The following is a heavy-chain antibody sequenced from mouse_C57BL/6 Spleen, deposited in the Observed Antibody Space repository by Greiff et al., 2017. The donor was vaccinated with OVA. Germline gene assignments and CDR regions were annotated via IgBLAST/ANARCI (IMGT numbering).Heavy chain of an antibody. CDR3: TRNYYGSSFAY. CDR1: GYTFTDYD. V-gene: IGHV1-15*01. Sequence: VQLQQSGAELVRPGASVTLSCKASGYTFTDYDMHWVKQTPVHGLEWIGAIDPETGGTAYNQKFKGKAILTADKSSSTAYMELRSLTSEDSAVYYCTRNYYGSSFAYWGQGTLVTVSA. D-gene: IGHD1-1*01. J-gene: IGHJ3*01. CDR2: IDPETGGT.